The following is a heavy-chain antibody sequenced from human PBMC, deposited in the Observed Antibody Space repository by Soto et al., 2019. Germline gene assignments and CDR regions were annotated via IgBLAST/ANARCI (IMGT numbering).Heavy chain of an antibody. CDR2: IIPIFGTA. D-gene: IGHD3-10*01. CDR1: GGTFSSYA. V-gene: IGHV1-69*13. Sequence: SVKVSCKASGGTFSSYAISWVRQAPGQGLEWMGGIIPIFGTANYAQKFQGRVTITADESTSTAYMELSSLRSEDTAVYYCARVTMVRGAQLSAFDIWGQGTMVTVSS. CDR3: ARVTMVRGAQLSAFDI. J-gene: IGHJ3*02.